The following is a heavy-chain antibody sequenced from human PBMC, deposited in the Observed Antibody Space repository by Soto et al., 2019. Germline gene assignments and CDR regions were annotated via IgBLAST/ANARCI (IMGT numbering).Heavy chain of an antibody. D-gene: IGHD3-10*01. CDR2: INPNSGNI. CDR1: GNTFTSYD. J-gene: IGHJ4*02. CDR3: ARVRASASYYLVDD. V-gene: IGHV1-8*01. Sequence: GXSVKVSCKASGNTFTSYDINWVRQATGHGLEWMGWINPNSGNIGYAQKFQGRVTMTRDTAIRTAYMAVSRLRPDDTAVYYCARVRASASYYLVDDWGQGTLVTVS.